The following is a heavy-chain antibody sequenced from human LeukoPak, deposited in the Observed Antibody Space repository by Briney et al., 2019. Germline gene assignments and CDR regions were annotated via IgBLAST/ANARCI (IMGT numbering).Heavy chain of an antibody. CDR1: GYTFTDYY. Sequence: ASVKVFCKVSGYTFTDYYMHWVQQAPGKGLEWMGLVDPEDGETIYAEKFQGRVTITVDTSTDTAYMELSSLRSEDTAVYYCATVNYDSSGYSGYWGQGTLVTVSS. J-gene: IGHJ4*02. V-gene: IGHV1-69-2*01. CDR3: ATVNYDSSGYSGY. D-gene: IGHD3-22*01. CDR2: VDPEDGET.